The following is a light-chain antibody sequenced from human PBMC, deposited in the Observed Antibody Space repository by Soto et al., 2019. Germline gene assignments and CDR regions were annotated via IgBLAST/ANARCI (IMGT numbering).Light chain of an antibody. Sequence: EIVLTQSPATLSLSPGERATLSCRASQSVSSYLAWYQQKPGQAPRLLIYEASNRATGIPARFSGSGSGTDFTLTISSLEPEDFAVYYCQQRTDWDTFGGGTKVEIK. J-gene: IGKJ4*01. V-gene: IGKV3-11*01. CDR3: QQRTDWDT. CDR2: EAS. CDR1: QSVSSY.